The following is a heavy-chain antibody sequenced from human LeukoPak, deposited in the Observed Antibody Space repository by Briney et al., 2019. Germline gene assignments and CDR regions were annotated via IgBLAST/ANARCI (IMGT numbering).Heavy chain of an antibody. CDR1: GFTFSTYE. CDR2: ISSSGSTI. D-gene: IGHD4-17*01. CDR3: ARGYGDYRGNWFDP. Sequence: AGSLSLSCAASGFTFSTYERNWVRQAPGKGLEWVSYISSSGSTIYYADSVKGRFTISRDNAKNSLYLQMNSLRAEDTAVYYCARGYGDYRGNWFDPWGQGTLVTVSS. V-gene: IGHV3-48*03. J-gene: IGHJ5*02.